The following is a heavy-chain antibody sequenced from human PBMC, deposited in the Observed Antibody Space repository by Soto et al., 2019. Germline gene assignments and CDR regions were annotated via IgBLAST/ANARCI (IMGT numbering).Heavy chain of an antibody. V-gene: IGHV3-7*01. D-gene: IGHD2-15*01. CDR1: GFTFRTNW. CDR3: ARAVAGAFDI. J-gene: IGHJ3*02. CDR2: IKQGGSEK. Sequence: GGSLRLSCAASGFTFRTNWMSWVRQAPGKGLEWVANIKQGGSEKYYVDSVKGRFTVSRDNAKNSLYLQMNSLRAEDTAVYYCARAVAGAFDIWGQGTMVTVSS.